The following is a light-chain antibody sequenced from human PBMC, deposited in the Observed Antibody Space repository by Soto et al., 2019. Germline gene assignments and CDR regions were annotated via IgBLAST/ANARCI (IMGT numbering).Light chain of an antibody. Sequence: DIQMTQSPSSLSASVGDRVTITCRASQSISSYLNWYQQKPGKAPKLLIYAASSLQSGVPSRFSGSGSVTDFTLTISSLQPEDFATYYCQQSYSTPYPFGQGTKLAIK. CDR3: QQSYSTPYP. J-gene: IGKJ2*01. CDR2: AAS. V-gene: IGKV1-39*01. CDR1: QSISSY.